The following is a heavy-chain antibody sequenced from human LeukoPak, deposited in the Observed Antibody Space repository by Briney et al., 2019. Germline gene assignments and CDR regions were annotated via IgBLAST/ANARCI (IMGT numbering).Heavy chain of an antibody. Sequence: SETLSLTCAVYGGSFSGYYWSWIRQPPGKGLEWIGEINHSGSTNYNPSLKSRVTISVDTSKNQFSLKLSSVTAADTAVYYCARTGMTTVTTRALDIWGQGTMVTVSS. V-gene: IGHV4-34*01. CDR3: ARTGMTTVTTRALDI. CDR1: GGSFSGYY. J-gene: IGHJ3*02. CDR2: INHSGST. D-gene: IGHD4-17*01.